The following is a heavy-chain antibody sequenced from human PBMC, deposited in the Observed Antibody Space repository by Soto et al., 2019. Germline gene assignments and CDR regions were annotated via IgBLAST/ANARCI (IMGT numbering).Heavy chain of an antibody. CDR1: GFTFSSYS. CDR3: AREQAPYCSGGSCYPDAFDI. D-gene: IGHD2-15*01. CDR2: ISSSSSYI. J-gene: IGHJ3*02. Sequence: VQLVESGGGLVKPGGSLRLSCEASGFTFSSYSMNWVRQAPGKGLEWVSSISSSSSYIYYADSVKGRFTISRDNAKNSLYLQMNSLRAEDTAVYYCAREQAPYCSGGSCYPDAFDIWGQGTMVTVSS. V-gene: IGHV3-21*01.